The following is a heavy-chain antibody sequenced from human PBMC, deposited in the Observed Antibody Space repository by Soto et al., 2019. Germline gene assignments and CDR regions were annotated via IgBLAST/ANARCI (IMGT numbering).Heavy chain of an antibody. Sequence: GGSLRLSCAASGFTFDDYAMHWVRQAPGKGLEWVSGISWNSGSIGYADSGKGRFTISRDNAKNSLYLQMNSLRAEDTALYYCAKDMGEYSSSSFDYWGQGTLVTVSS. J-gene: IGHJ4*02. V-gene: IGHV3-9*01. CDR2: ISWNSGSI. CDR1: GFTFDDYA. CDR3: AKDMGEYSSSSFDY. D-gene: IGHD6-6*01.